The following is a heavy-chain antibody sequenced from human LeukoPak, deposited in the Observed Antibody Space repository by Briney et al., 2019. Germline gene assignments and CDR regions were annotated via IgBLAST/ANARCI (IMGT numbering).Heavy chain of an antibody. V-gene: IGHV4-34*01. CDR2: IYYSGST. CDR3: ARALTMAKYYYYYYMDV. J-gene: IGHJ6*03. CDR1: GGSFSGYY. Sequence: SETLSLTCAVYGGSFSGYYWSWIRQPPGKGLEWIGSIYYSGSTYYNPSLKSRVTISVDTSKNQFSLKLSSVTAADTAVYYCARALTMAKYYYYYYMDVWGKGTTVTVSS. D-gene: IGHD4/OR15-4a*01.